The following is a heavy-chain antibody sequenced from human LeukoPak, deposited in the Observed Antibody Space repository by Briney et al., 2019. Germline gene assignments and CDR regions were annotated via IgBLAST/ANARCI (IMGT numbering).Heavy chain of an antibody. Sequence: SETLSLTGTVSGGSITSSRYYWGWIRQPPGKGLEWIVVIYYSGSTYHNPSLKSRVTVSVDTSKNQFSLKLSSVTAADTAVYYCAEASQWSINYWGQGTLVTVSS. CDR2: IYYSGST. D-gene: IGHD2-15*01. J-gene: IGHJ4*02. V-gene: IGHV4-39*01. CDR3: AEASQWSINY. CDR1: GGSITSSRYY.